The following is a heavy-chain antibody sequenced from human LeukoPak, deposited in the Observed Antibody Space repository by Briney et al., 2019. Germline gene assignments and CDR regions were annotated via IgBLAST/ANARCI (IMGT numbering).Heavy chain of an antibody. CDR2: IDPSDSYT. D-gene: IGHD3-22*01. Sequence: GESLKISRKGSGYSLTSFWIDWVRPMPGKGLEWMVRIDPSDSYTNYSTSFQGHVTISADKSISTAHLQCRSLKASAIAMYSCAGGVYDSSGGELDYWGQGTLVTVS. J-gene: IGHJ4*02. CDR1: GYSLTSFW. CDR3: AGGVYDSSGGELDY. V-gene: IGHV5-10-1*01.